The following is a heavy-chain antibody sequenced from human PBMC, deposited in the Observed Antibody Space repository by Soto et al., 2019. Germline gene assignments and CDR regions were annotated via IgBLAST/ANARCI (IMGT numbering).Heavy chain of an antibody. CDR2: RWYDRGNT. CDR1: GFTFSSYG. Sequence: GGSLRLSCAASGFTFSSYGMRWGRQAPGKGRVGVAVRWYDRGNTYYADSVKGRFTISRDNSKNTLYLQMNSVRAEDTAVYYCARDGPSGYYYVVAFDIWGQGTMVTVSS. D-gene: IGHD3-22*01. V-gene: IGHV3-33*01. J-gene: IGHJ3*02. CDR3: ARDGPSGYYYVVAFDI.